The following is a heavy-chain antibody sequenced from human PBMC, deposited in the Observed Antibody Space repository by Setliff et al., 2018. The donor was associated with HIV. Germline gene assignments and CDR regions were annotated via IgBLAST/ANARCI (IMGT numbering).Heavy chain of an antibody. CDR2: IYWDADK. CDR1: GFSLSTNGVG. CDR3: AHNHLAVAGSHYFDY. Sequence: SGPTLVNPTHTLTLTCTFSGFSLSTNGVGVGWIRQPPGKTLEWLALIYWDADKRYSPSLKNRLTITKDTSKNQVLLTMTNMDPLDTATYYCAHNHLAVAGSHYFDYRGQGTLVTVSS. V-gene: IGHV2-5*02. D-gene: IGHD6-19*01. J-gene: IGHJ4*02.